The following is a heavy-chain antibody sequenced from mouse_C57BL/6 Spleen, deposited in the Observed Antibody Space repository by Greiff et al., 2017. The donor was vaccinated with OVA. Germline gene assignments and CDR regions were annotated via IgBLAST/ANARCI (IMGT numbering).Heavy chain of an antibody. V-gene: IGHV1-15*01. CDR2: IDPETGGT. Sequence: QVQLKQSGAELVRPGASVTLSCKASGYTFTDYEMHWVKQTPVHGLEWIGAIDPETGGTAYNQKFKGKAILTADKSSSTAYMELRSLTSEDSAVYYCTRKLPAMDYWGQGTSVTVSS. CDR1: GYTFTDYE. J-gene: IGHJ4*01. D-gene: IGHD2-1*01. CDR3: TRKLPAMDY.